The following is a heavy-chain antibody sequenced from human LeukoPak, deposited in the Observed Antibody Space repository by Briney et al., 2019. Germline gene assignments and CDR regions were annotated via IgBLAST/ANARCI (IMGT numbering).Heavy chain of an antibody. CDR2: IYHSGST. D-gene: IGHD3-22*01. Sequence: KPSETLSLTCTVSGYSISSGYYWGWIRQPPGKGLEWIGSIYHSGSTYYNPSLKSRVTISVDTSKNQFSLKLSSVTAADTAVYYCAKDGGSHYYDSSGYFFRYWGQGTLVTVSS. CDR1: GYSISSGYY. CDR3: AKDGGSHYYDSSGYFFRY. V-gene: IGHV4-38-2*02. J-gene: IGHJ4*02.